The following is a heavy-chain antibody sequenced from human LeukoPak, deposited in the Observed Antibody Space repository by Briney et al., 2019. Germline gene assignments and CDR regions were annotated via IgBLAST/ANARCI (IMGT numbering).Heavy chain of an antibody. D-gene: IGHD2-15*01. CDR2: IKQDGSEK. CDR3: ARVRAAATDY. Sequence: PGGSLRLSCAASGFTFSSYWMSWVRQAPGKGLEWAANIKQDGSEKFYVDSVKGRFTISRDNAKSSLYLQMNSLRAEDTAVYYCARVRAAATDYWGQGTLVTVSS. CDR1: GFTFSSYW. J-gene: IGHJ4*02. V-gene: IGHV3-7*01.